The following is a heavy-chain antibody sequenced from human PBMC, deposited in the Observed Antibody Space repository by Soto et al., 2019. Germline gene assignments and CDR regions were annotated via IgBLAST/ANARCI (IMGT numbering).Heavy chain of an antibody. J-gene: IGHJ4*02. CDR3: ARAATTTKPYYFDY. Sequence: SETLSLTCAVYGGSFSGYYWSWIRQPPGKGLEWIGEINHSGSTNYNPSLKSRVTISVDTSKNQFSLRLSSVTAADTAVYYCARAATTTKPYYFDYWGQGTLVTVSS. D-gene: IGHD1-26*01. CDR2: INHSGST. CDR1: GGSFSGYY. V-gene: IGHV4-34*01.